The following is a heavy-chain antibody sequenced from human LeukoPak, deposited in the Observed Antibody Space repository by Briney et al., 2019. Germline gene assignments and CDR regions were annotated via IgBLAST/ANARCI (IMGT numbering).Heavy chain of an antibody. D-gene: IGHD1-7*01. CDR1: GFTVSSNS. V-gene: IGHV3-53*01. CDR2: IYSDNT. Sequence: GGSLRLSCTVSGFTVSSNSMSWVRQAPGKGLEWVSFIYSDNTHYSDSVKGRFTISRDNAKNPLYLQMNSLRAEDTAVYYCARDLNWNYQYFQHWGQGTLVTVSS. J-gene: IGHJ1*01. CDR3: ARDLNWNYQYFQH.